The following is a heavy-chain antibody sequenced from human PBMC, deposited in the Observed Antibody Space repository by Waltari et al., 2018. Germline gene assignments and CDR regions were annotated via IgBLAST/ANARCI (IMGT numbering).Heavy chain of an antibody. CDR2: ISYDGSNK. CDR1: GFTFSSYA. V-gene: IGHV3-30-3*01. Sequence: QVQLVESGGGVVQPGRSLRLSCAASGFTFSSYAMHWVRQAPGKGLGWVALISYDGSNKYYADSVKGRFTISRDNSKNTLYLQMNSLRAEDTAVYYCARDGYYGSGRKTLHWFDPWGQGTLVTVSS. J-gene: IGHJ5*02. D-gene: IGHD3-10*01. CDR3: ARDGYYGSGRKTLHWFDP.